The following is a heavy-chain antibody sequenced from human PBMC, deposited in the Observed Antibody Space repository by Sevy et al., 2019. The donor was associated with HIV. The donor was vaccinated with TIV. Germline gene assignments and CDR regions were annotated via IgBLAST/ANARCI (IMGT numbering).Heavy chain of an antibody. CDR1: GFTFHGYA. J-gene: IGHJ4*02. CDR3: ARRDSNHQFLIDH. V-gene: IGHV3-30*07. Sequence: QAGGSLRLSCEASGFTFHGYAMHWVRQPPGKGLEWLAYISYDGREMSNADSVRGRVTISRDNSKNTLFLQMNSLRPDDTAVYYCARRDSNHQFLIDHWGQGVLVTVSS. CDR2: ISYDGREM. D-gene: IGHD2-21*01.